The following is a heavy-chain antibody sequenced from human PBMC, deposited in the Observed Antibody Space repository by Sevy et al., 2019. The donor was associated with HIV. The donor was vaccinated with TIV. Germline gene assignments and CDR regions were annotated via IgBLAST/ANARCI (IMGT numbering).Heavy chain of an antibody. CDR3: AKSYFGSGTSYGMDL. V-gene: IGHV3-7*01. CDR1: GFTFRNFW. CDR2: IRQDGSEK. D-gene: IGHD3-10*01. J-gene: IGHJ6*02. Sequence: GGSLRLSCAVSGFTFRNFWMSWVRQAPGKGLEWVANIRQDGSEKYYVDSVRGRFAISRHNAKNSLFLQLNSLRADDTAIYCCAKSYFGSGTSYGMDLWGRGTTVTVSS.